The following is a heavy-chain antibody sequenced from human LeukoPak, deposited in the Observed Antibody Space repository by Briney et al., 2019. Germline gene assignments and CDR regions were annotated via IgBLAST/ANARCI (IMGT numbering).Heavy chain of an antibody. V-gene: IGHV3-23*01. Sequence: GGSLRLSCAASGFTFSSYAMSWVRQAPGKGLEWVSYISGSGGSTYYADSVKGRFTISRDNSKNTLYLKMNSLRAADTAVYYCAKAYGWYYYDSSGYYLHRIYYYYGMDVWGQGTTVTVSS. CDR2: ISGSGGST. D-gene: IGHD3-22*01. CDR1: GFTFSSYA. CDR3: AKAYGWYYYDSSGYYLHRIYYYYGMDV. J-gene: IGHJ6*02.